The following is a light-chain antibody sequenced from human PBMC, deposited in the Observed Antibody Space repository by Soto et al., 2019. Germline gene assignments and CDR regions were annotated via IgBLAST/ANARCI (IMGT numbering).Light chain of an antibody. V-gene: IGKV3-20*01. CDR3: QQYGSSPRTIT. J-gene: IGKJ5*01. CDR1: QSVSSSY. CDR2: DAS. Sequence: IVLTQSPGTLSLSPGESATLSCRASQSVSSSYLAWYQQKPGQAPRLLIYDASSRATGIPDRFSGSGSGTGFTLTISRLEPEDFAVYYCQQYGSSPRTITFGQGTRLEIK.